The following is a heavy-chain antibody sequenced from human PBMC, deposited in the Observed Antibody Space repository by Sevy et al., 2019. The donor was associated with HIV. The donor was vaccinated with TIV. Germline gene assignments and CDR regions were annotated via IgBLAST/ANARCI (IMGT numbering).Heavy chain of an antibody. CDR3: ARYYYDSSGIDY. Sequence: GGSLRLSCTASGFTFSRYWMHWVRQAPGKGLVWVSRINSDGSSTSYADSVKGRFTISRDNAKNTLYRQMNSLRAEDTAVYYCARYYYDSSGIDYWGQGTLVTVSS. V-gene: IGHV3-74*01. D-gene: IGHD3-22*01. CDR2: INSDGSST. J-gene: IGHJ4*02. CDR1: GFTFSRYW.